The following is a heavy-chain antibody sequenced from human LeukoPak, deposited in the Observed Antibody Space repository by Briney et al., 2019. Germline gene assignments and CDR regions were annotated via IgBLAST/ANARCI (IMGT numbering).Heavy chain of an antibody. D-gene: IGHD3-22*01. V-gene: IGHV3-49*03. CDR3: TRAPYYSDSSGYYYAFDI. J-gene: IGHJ3*02. CDR2: IRSNVYGGTT. Sequence: GGSLRLSCTASGFTFGDYTITWFRQAPGKGLEWVGLIRSNVYGGTTEYAASVKGRFTISRDDSKSIAYLQMNSLKTEDTAVYYCTRAPYYSDSSGYYYAFDIWGQGTMVTVSS. CDR1: GFTFGDYT.